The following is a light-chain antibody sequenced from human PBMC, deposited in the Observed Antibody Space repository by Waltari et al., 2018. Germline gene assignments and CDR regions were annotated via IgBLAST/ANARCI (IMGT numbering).Light chain of an antibody. Sequence: EIVLTQSPGTLSLSPGERATLSCRASQSVSSSYLAWYQQKPGQAPRLLIYGASSRATGIPDRFSGSGSGTDFTLTISRLEPEDFAVYYCQQYGSSPGLTFGGWTKVEIK. J-gene: IGKJ4*01. V-gene: IGKV3-20*01. CDR2: GAS. CDR3: QQYGSSPGLT. CDR1: QSVSSSY.